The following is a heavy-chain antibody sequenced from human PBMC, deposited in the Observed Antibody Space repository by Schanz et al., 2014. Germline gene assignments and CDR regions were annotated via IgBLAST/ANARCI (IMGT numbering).Heavy chain of an antibody. V-gene: IGHV3-7*03. Sequence: EVQLVESGGGLVQPGGSLRLSCAASGFTFSTYCMSWVRQAPGKGLEWVANIEPDGSEKYYVDSVKGRFTISRGNSESTMYLQMNNLRADDTAVYYCARGTGTFDSWGQGTLVTVSS. CDR2: IEPDGSEK. J-gene: IGHJ4*02. D-gene: IGHD3-9*01. CDR3: ARGTGTFDS. CDR1: GFTFSTYC.